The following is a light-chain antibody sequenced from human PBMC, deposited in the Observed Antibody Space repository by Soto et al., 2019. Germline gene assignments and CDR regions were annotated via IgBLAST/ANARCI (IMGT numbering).Light chain of an antibody. CDR2: GAS. CDR3: QQYDNWTWT. V-gene: IGKV3-15*01. CDR1: QSVSSN. J-gene: IGKJ1*01. Sequence: EIVMTQSPATLSVSPGERATLSCRASQSVSSNLAWYQQKPGQAPRLLIYGASTRATGIPARFSGSGSGTEFTLTINSLQSEDFEVYYCQQYDNWTWTFGQGTKVDTK.